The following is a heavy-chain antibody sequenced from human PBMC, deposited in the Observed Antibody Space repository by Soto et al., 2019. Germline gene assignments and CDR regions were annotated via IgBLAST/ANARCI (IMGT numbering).Heavy chain of an antibody. V-gene: IGHV1-69*13. Sequence: SVKVSCKASGGTFSRYAISWVRHAPGQGLEWMGGIIPIFGTANYAQKFQGRVTITADESTSTAYMELSSLRSEDTAVYYCAREYGAAVAGTPFFDYWGQGTLVTVSS. CDR3: AREYGAAVAGTPFFDY. D-gene: IGHD6-19*01. J-gene: IGHJ4*02. CDR1: GGTFSRYA. CDR2: IIPIFGTA.